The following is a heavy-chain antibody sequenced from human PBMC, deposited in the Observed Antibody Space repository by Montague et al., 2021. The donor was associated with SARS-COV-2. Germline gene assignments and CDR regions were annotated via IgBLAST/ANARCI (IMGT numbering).Heavy chain of an antibody. V-gene: IGHV4-39*07. J-gene: IGHJ4*02. CDR2: IHYSGT. CDR1: GGSISDSNYL. Sequence: SETLSLTCTVSGGSISDSNYLWGWIRQLPGKGLEWIGDIHYSGTYYNPSLRSRVTMSRDLSENQFSLRPRSVTAADTALYYCARSLISASGTGSNFDSWGQGTLVAVSS. D-gene: IGHD6-13*01. CDR3: ARSLISASGTGSNFDS.